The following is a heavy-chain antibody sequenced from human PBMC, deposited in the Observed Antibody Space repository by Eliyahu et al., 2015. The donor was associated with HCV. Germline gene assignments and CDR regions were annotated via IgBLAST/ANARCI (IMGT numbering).Heavy chain of an antibody. V-gene: IGHV3-23*01. Sequence: VQLLESGGGLVQPGGSLRLSCAAXGFXFSSYAMSWVRQSPGKGLEWVSAISGGGASTYNADSVKGRFSISRDNSKNTLYLQMNSLRAEDTAVYYCAKDSYYDFWTGFDYWGQGTLVTVSS. CDR3: AKDSYYDFWTGFDY. J-gene: IGHJ4*02. CDR1: GFXFSSYA. D-gene: IGHD3-3*01. CDR2: ISGGGAST.